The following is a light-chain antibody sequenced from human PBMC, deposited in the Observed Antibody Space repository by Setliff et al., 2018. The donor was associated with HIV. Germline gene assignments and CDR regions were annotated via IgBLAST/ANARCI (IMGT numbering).Light chain of an antibody. V-gene: IGLV2-18*02. Sequence: QSALTQPPSVSGSPGQSVTISCTGTSSDVGSCDCVSWYQQFPGTAPRLLLYEVNYRPSGVPARFSGSKSGNTASLTISGLQAEDEADYYCCSHAGSSTYVFGTGTKVTVL. J-gene: IGLJ1*01. CDR3: CSHAGSSTYV. CDR2: EVN. CDR1: SSDVGSCDC.